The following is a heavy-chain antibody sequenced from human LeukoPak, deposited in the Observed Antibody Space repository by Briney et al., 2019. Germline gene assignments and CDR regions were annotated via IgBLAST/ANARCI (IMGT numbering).Heavy chain of an antibody. V-gene: IGHV1-3*01. CDR1: GYTFTSYA. D-gene: IGHD6-19*01. Sequence: ASVKVSCKASGYTFTSYAIHWVRQAPGQRLEWMGWIDAGNGNTKYSQKFQGRVTITRDTSASTAYMELSSLRSEDTAVYYCARGEQWPYDAFDIWGQGTMVTVSS. CDR2: IDAGNGNT. J-gene: IGHJ3*02. CDR3: ARGEQWPYDAFDI.